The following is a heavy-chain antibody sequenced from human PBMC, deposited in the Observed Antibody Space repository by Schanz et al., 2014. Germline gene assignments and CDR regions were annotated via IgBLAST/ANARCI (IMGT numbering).Heavy chain of an antibody. CDR3: ARGSGTFDS. CDR1: GFTFRRYG. CDR2: IAGDGGGP. D-gene: IGHD3-3*01. V-gene: IGHV3-23*01. J-gene: IGHJ4*02. Sequence: EVQLLESGGALEQPGGSLRLSCAASGFTFRRYGMSWVRQAPGKGLEWVSVIAGDGGGPNYVDSVKGRFTISRDNSDNTLYLQMNNLRAEDTAVYYCARGSGTFDSWGQGTLVTVSS.